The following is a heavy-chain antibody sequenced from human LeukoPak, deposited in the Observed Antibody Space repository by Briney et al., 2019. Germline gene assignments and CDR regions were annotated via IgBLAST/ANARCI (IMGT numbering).Heavy chain of an antibody. V-gene: IGHV1-69*05. CDR3: ARDWGVEFYYDSSGTLTYAFDI. D-gene: IGHD3-22*01. Sequence: SVKVSCKASGGTFSSHAISWVRQAPGQGLEWMGRIIPIFGTANYAQKFQGRVTITTDESTSTAYMELSSLRSEDTAVYYCARDWGVEFYYDSSGTLTYAFDIRGQGTMVTVSS. CDR1: GGTFSSHA. J-gene: IGHJ3*02. CDR2: IIPIFGTA.